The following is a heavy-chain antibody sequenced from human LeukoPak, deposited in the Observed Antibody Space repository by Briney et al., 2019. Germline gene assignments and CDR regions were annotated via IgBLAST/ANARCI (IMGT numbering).Heavy chain of an antibody. CDR3: ARDKGPWIQYYFDY. CDR2: IWYDGSNK. D-gene: IGHD5-18*01. J-gene: IGHJ4*02. V-gene: IGHV3-33*01. Sequence: GGSLRLSCAASGFTFSSYGMHWVRQAPGKWLEWVAVIWYDGSNKYYADSVKGRFTISRDNSKNTLYLQMNSLRAEDTAVYYCARDKGPWIQYYFDYWGQGTLVTVSS. CDR1: GFTFSSYG.